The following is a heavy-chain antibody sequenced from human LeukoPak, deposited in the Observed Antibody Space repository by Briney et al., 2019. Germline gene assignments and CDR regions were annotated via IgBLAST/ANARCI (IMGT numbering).Heavy chain of an antibody. D-gene: IGHD6-13*01. CDR3: ARGIAAAGPLDY. Sequence: PSETLSLTCTVSGGSISSSSYYWGWIRQPPGKGLEWIGSIYYSGSTYYNPSLKSRVTISVDTSKNQFSLKLSSVTAADTAVYYCARGIAAAGPLDYWGQGTLVTVSS. CDR2: IYYSGST. CDR1: GGSISSSSYY. J-gene: IGHJ4*02. V-gene: IGHV4-39*01.